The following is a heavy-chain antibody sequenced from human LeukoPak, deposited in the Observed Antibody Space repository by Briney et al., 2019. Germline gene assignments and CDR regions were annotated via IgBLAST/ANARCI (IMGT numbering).Heavy chain of an antibody. V-gene: IGHV4-59*12. Sequence: SEALSLTCTVSGGSISSYYWSWIRQPPGKGLEWIGYIYYSGSTNYNPSLKSRVTMSVDTSKNQFSLKLSSVTAADTAVYYCAREEDSSSDWFDPWGQGTLVTVSS. CDR3: AREEDSSSDWFDP. CDR2: IYYSGST. J-gene: IGHJ5*02. D-gene: IGHD6-6*01. CDR1: GGSISSYY.